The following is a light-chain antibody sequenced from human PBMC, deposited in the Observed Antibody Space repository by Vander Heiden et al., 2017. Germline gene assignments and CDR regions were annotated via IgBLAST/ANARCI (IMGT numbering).Light chain of an antibody. CDR2: AAS. V-gene: IGKV1-39*01. J-gene: IGKJ2*01. CDR1: QSISDY. Sequence: DIQMTQSPSSPSASVGDRVTITCRASQSISDYLNWYQQKPGKAPKVLIYAASTLQSGVPGRFSGNGSGTDFTLTSSSLQPDDFATYYCQQSYSLFTFGQGTKLDIK. CDR3: QQSYSLFT.